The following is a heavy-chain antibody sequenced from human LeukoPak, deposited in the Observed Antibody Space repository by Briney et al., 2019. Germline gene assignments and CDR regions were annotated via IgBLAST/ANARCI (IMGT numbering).Heavy chain of an antibody. D-gene: IGHD3-10*01. V-gene: IGHV3-23*01. CDR1: GFTFSSYA. CDR3: ATLDGSGLTYDAFDI. J-gene: IGHJ3*02. Sequence: PGGSLRLSCAASGFTFSSYAMSWVRQAPGKGLEWVSAISGSGGSTYYADSVKGRFTISRGNSKNTLYLQMNSLRAEDTAVYYCATLDGSGLTYDAFDIWGQGTMVTVSS. CDR2: ISGSGGST.